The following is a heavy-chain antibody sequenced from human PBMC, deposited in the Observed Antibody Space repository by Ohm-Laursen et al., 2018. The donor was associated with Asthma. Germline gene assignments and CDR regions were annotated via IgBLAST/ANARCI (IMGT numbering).Heavy chain of an antibody. J-gene: IGHJ4*02. V-gene: IGHV3-30-3*01. CDR1: GFTFSSYA. Sequence: SLRLSCTASGFTFSSYAMHWVRQAPGKGLEWVAVISYDGSNKYYADSVKGRFTISRDNSKNTLYLQMNSLRAEDTAVYYCARHRMVGELFYWGQGTLVTVSS. CDR2: ISYDGSNK. D-gene: IGHD3-10*01. CDR3: ARHRMVGELFY.